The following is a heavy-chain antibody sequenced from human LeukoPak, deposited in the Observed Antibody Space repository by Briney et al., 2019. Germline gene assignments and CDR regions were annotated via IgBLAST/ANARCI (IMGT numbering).Heavy chain of an antibody. V-gene: IGHV3-23*01. CDR2: ISGSGGST. D-gene: IGHD3-22*01. Sequence: GGSLRLSCAASRFTFSSYAMSWIRQAPGKGLESVSAISGSGGSTYYADSVKGRFTISRDNSKNTLYLQMNSLRAEDTAAYYCAKDGAAYYYDTSGYYYFDYWGQGTLVTVSS. CDR1: RFTFSSYA. J-gene: IGHJ4*02. CDR3: AKDGAAYYYDTSGYYYFDY.